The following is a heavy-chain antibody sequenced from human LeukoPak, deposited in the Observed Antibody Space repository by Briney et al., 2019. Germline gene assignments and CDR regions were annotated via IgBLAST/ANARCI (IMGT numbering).Heavy chain of an antibody. CDR2: INPSGGST. Sequence: ASVKVSCKASGYTFTSYYMHWVRQAPGQGLEWMGIINPSGGSTSYAQKFQGRVTMTRDMSTSTVYMELSSLRSEDTAVYYCARDRKNYYGSGSYYKSFNAFDIWGQGTMVTVSS. J-gene: IGHJ3*02. V-gene: IGHV1-46*01. CDR3: ARDRKNYYGSGSYYKSFNAFDI. D-gene: IGHD3-10*01. CDR1: GYTFTSYY.